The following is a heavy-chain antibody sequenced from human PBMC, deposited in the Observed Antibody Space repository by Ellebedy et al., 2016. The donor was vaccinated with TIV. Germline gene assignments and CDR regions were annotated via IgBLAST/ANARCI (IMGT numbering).Heavy chain of an antibody. D-gene: IGHD3-10*01. CDR2: ISGSGFRT. V-gene: IGHV3-23*01. Sequence: GGSLRLSCAVSGFNFGSYAMSWVRQAPGKGLEWVSSISGSGFRTYYADSVKGRFAISRDDVKNTLYLQMNSLRPEDTAVYYCAKDYYGSGSPSWDYWGQGIQVTVSS. J-gene: IGHJ4*02. CDR1: GFNFGSYA. CDR3: AKDYYGSGSPSWDY.